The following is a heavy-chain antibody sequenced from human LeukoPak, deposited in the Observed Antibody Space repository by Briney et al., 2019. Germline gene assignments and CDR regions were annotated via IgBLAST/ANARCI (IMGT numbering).Heavy chain of an antibody. D-gene: IGHD2-2*03. CDR1: GGSISSYY. Sequence: SETLSLTCTVSGGSISSYYWSWIRQPPGKGLEWIGYIYYSGSTNYNPSLKSRVTISVDTPKNQFSLKLSSVTAADTAVYYCARDGLGFDYWGQGTLVTVSS. CDR2: IYYSGST. CDR3: ARDGLGFDY. V-gene: IGHV4-59*01. J-gene: IGHJ4*02.